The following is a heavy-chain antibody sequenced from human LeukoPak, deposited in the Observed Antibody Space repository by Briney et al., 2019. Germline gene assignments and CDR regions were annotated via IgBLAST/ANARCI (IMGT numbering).Heavy chain of an antibody. CDR1: GYSISSGYY. D-gene: IGHD3-22*01. CDR3: ARGASGYPNY. V-gene: IGHV4-38-2*02. J-gene: IGHJ4*02. Sequence: SETLSLTCTVSGYSISSGYYWSWIRQPPGKGLEWIGEINHSGSTNYNPSLKSRVTISVDTSKNQFSLKLSSVTAADTAVYYCARGASGYPNYWGQGTLVTVSS. CDR2: INHSGST.